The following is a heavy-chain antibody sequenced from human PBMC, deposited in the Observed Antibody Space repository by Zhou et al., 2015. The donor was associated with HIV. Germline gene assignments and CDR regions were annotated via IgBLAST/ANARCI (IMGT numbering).Heavy chain of an antibody. CDR1: GYTFTSYD. D-gene: IGHD3-22*01. CDR2: MNPNSGNT. CDR3: ARGRLAIVVVITGPNYYYGMDV. Sequence: QVQLVQSGAEVKKPGASVKVSCKASGYTFTSYDINWVRQATGQGLEWMGWMNPNSGNTGYAQKFQGRVTITADESTSTAYMELSSLRSEDTAVYYCARGRLAIVVVITGPNYYYGMDVWGQGTTVTVSS. J-gene: IGHJ6*02. V-gene: IGHV1-8*01.